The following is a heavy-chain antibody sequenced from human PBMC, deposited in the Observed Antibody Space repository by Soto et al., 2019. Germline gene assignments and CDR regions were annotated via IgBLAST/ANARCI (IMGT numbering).Heavy chain of an antibody. CDR3: VRVASSGWDDNWFDP. Sequence: SETLSLTCAVSGGSSSSYYWSWIRQPPGKGLEWIAYIYYSGSTHYNPSLKSRVTISADTSKNQFSLRLSSVTAADTAVYYCVRVASSGWDDNWFDPWGQGTLVTVSS. CDR1: GGSSSSYY. D-gene: IGHD6-19*01. V-gene: IGHV4-59*01. J-gene: IGHJ5*02. CDR2: IYYSGST.